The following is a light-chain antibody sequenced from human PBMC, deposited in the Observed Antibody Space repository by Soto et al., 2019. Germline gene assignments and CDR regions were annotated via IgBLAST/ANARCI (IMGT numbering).Light chain of an antibody. Sequence: EIVLTQSPATLSLSPGERATLSCRASQSVSSYLAWYQQKPGQAPRLLIYDASNRATAIPARFSGSGSGTDFTLTISSLEPEDFAVYYCQQRSNWPITFGHGTKVEIK. CDR3: QQRSNWPIT. J-gene: IGKJ3*01. V-gene: IGKV3-11*01. CDR2: DAS. CDR1: QSVSSY.